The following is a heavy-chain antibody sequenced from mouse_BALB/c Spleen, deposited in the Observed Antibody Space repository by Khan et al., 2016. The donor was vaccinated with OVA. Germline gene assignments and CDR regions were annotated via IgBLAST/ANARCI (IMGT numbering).Heavy chain of an antibody. J-gene: IGHJ2*01. CDR2: IAPYNGGT. D-gene: IGHD1-1*01. Sequence: VQLKESGPELVKPGASVKVSCKASGYSFTDYNMFWVKQSLGKSLEWIGYIAPYNGGTNYNQKFMGQATLTVDKSSSTAFMHLDSLTSEDSAVYYCALIYHYGSGFDYWGQGTTLTVSS. V-gene: IGHV1S135*01. CDR3: ALIYHYGSGFDY. CDR1: GYSFTDYN.